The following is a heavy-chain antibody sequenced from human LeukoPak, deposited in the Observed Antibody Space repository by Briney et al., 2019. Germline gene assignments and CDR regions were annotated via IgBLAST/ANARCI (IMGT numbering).Heavy chain of an antibody. CDR1: GFTFSSYW. V-gene: IGHV3-7*01. D-gene: IGHD2-2*01. Sequence: GGSLRLSCTASGFTFSSYWMSWVRQAPGEGLEWVANINQDASEKYYVDSVKGRFTISRDNAKNSLYLQMNSLRAEDTAVSYCARGRRVPAAMGNWFDPWGQGTLVTVSS. J-gene: IGHJ5*02. CDR3: ARGRRVPAAMGNWFDP. CDR2: INQDASEK.